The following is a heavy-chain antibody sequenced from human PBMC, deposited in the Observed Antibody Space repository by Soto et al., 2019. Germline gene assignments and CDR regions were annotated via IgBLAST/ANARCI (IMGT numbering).Heavy chain of an antibody. D-gene: IGHD5-12*01. J-gene: IGHJ4*02. CDR1: GFPFSSYE. CDR2: ISSGGGNI. V-gene: IGHV3-48*03. CDR3: ARDRWLRYSGYDWHFDY. Sequence: EVQLVESGGVLVQPGESLRLSCAASGFPFSSYEMNWLRQAPGKGLEWVAYISSGGGNIYYAECVKGRFTISRDNAKNSVDLQMNSLRAEDTAVYYCARDRWLRYSGYDWHFDYWGQGTLVTVSS.